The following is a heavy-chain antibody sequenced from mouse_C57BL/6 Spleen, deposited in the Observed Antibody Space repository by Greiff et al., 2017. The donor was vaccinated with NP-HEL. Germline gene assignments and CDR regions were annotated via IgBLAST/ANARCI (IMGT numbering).Heavy chain of an antibody. Sequence: VQLQQSGPELVKPGASVKISCKASGYAFSSSWMNWVKQRPGKGLEWIGRIYPGDGDTNYNGKFKGKATLTADKSSSTAYMQLSSLTSEDSAVYFCARSRYYYGSKEDYFDYWGQGTTLTVSS. V-gene: IGHV1-82*01. CDR2: IYPGDGDT. CDR3: ARSRYYYGSKEDYFDY. D-gene: IGHD1-1*01. CDR1: GYAFSSSW. J-gene: IGHJ2*01.